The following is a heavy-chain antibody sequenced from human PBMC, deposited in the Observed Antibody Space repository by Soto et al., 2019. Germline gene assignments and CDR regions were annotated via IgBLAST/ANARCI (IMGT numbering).Heavy chain of an antibody. V-gene: IGHV3-30*18. CDR2: ISYDGSNK. CDR1: GFSSCRYG. CDR3: AKDITIFGVVSTLDY. Sequence: SLLRACSASGFSSCRYGSRGGRRAAGKGPEWVAVISYDGSNKYYADSVKGRFTISRDNSKNTLYLQMNRLRAEDTAVYYCAKDITIFGVVSTLDYWGQGTLVTVSS. D-gene: IGHD3-3*01. J-gene: IGHJ4*02.